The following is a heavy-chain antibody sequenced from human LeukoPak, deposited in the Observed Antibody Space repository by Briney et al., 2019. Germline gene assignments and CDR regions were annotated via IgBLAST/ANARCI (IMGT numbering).Heavy chain of an antibody. J-gene: IGHJ4*02. Sequence: SETLSLTCAVSGYSISSGYYWGWIRQPPGKGLEWIGSIYHSGSTYYNPSLKSRVTISVDTSKNQFSLKLSSVTAADTAVYYCARDWGVGIFDYWGQGTLVTVSS. D-gene: IGHD2-8*01. CDR3: ARDWGVGIFDY. CDR1: GYSISSGYY. CDR2: IYHSGST. V-gene: IGHV4-38-2*02.